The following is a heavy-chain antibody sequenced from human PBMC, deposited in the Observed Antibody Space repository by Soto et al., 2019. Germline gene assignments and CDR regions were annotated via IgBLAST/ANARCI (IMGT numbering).Heavy chain of an antibody. Sequence: QVQLQQWGAGLLKPSETLSLTCAVYGGSFSGYYWSWIRQPPGKGLEWIGEINHSGSTNYNPSLKTRVTISVDTSKNQFSLKLSSVTAAYTTVYSWASGTPRARISSSWYYWFDPWGQGTLVTVSS. CDR2: INHSGST. V-gene: IGHV4-34*01. CDR1: GGSFSGYY. CDR3: ASGTPRARISSSWYYWFDP. J-gene: IGHJ5*02. D-gene: IGHD6-13*01.